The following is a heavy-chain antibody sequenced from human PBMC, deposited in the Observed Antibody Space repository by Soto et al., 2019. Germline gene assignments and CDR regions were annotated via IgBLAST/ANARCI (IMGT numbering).Heavy chain of an antibody. CDR1: GFTFSSHV. CDR2: ITGSGGST. D-gene: IGHD2-15*01. J-gene: IGHJ4*02. CDR3: AKDLGYCSGGTCYRMIDY. Sequence: EVQLLESGGGLVQPGGSLRLYCAASGFTFSSHVMSWVRQAPGKELEWVSAITGSGGSTYYADSVKGRFTISRDNSKNTLFLQMNSLRAEDTAVYYCAKDLGYCSGGTCYRMIDYWGQGTLVTVSS. V-gene: IGHV3-23*01.